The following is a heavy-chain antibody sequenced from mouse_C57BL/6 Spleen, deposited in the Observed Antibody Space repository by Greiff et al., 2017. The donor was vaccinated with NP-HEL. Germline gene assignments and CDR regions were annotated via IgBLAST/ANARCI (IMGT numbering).Heavy chain of an antibody. CDR1: GFSFNTYA. J-gene: IGHJ2*01. V-gene: IGHV10-1*01. D-gene: IGHD2-3*01. Sequence: EVPRVESGGGLVQPKGSLKLSCAASGFSFNTYAMNWVRPAPGKGLEWVARIRSKSNNYATYYADSVKDRFTISRDDSESMLYLQMNNLKTEDTAMYYCVRGYDYLDYWGQGTTLTVSS. CDR2: IRSKSNNYAT. CDR3: VRGYDYLDY.